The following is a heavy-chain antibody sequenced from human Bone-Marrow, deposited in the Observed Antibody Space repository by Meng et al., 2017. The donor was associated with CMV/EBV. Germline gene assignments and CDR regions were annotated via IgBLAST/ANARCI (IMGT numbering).Heavy chain of an antibody. CDR1: GGSISSYY. D-gene: IGHD3-10*01. J-gene: IGHJ6*02. CDR2: IYYSGST. V-gene: IGHV4-59*01. Sequence: SETLSLTCTVSGGSISSYYWSWIRQPPGKGLEWIGYIYYSGSTNYNPSLKSRVTISVDTSKNQFSLKLSSVTAADTAVYYCARVALYYYGSGSPLPETNYYYGMDGWGQGTTVTVSS. CDR3: ARVALYYYGSGSPLPETNYYYGMDG.